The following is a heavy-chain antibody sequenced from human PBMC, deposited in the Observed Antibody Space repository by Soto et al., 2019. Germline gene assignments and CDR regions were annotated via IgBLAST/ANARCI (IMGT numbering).Heavy chain of an antibody. CDR2: IYHSGST. Sequence: SETLSLTCAVSGGSISSGGYSWSWIRQPPGKGLEWIGYIYHSGSTYYNPSLKSRVTISVDRSKNQFSLKLSSVTAADTAVYYCARDRGFSGYHYYIDYWGQGAQVTVSS. CDR1: GGSISSGGYS. V-gene: IGHV4-30-2*01. J-gene: IGHJ4*02. D-gene: IGHD5-12*01. CDR3: ARDRGFSGYHYYIDY.